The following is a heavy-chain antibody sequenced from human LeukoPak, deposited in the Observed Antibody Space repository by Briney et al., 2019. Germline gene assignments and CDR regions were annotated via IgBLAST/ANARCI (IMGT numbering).Heavy chain of an antibody. D-gene: IGHD5-12*01. J-gene: IGHJ4*02. CDR2: ISDGDRT. V-gene: IGHV3-53*01. CDR3: AREYGGHTFGVFDY. CDR1: DFNISPYW. Sequence: GGSLRLSCAASDFNISPYWMSWVRQAPGKGLEWVSLISDGDRTDYPESVKGRFIISRDISKNAVYLQKTSLRAEDTAVYYCAREYGGHTFGVFDYWGQGALVTVSS.